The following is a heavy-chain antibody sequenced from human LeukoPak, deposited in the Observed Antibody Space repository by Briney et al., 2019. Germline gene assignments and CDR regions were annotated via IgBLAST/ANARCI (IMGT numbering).Heavy chain of an antibody. Sequence: SETLSLTCTVSGGSISSGGYYWSWIRQHPGKGLERIGYIYYSGSTYYNPSLKSRVTISVDTSKNQFSLKLSSVTAADTAVYYCARGIAAAGTGGPVFDYWGQGTLVTVSS. CDR2: IYYSGST. D-gene: IGHD6-13*01. CDR1: GGSISSGGYY. J-gene: IGHJ4*02. CDR3: ARGIAAAGTGGPVFDY. V-gene: IGHV4-31*03.